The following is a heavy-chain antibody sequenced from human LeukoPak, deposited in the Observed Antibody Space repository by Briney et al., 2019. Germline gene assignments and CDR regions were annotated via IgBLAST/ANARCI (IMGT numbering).Heavy chain of an antibody. Sequence: GGSLRLSCEASGFTFSRYSMSWVRQAPGKGLEWVSVIYSGGSTYYGDSVKGRFTISRDNSKNTLCLQMNSLRAEDTAVYYCARGGYSYGYNVAYYYYYYYMDVWGKGTTVTISS. D-gene: IGHD5-18*01. CDR2: IYSGGST. CDR3: ARGGYSYGYNVAYYYYYYYMDV. J-gene: IGHJ6*03. V-gene: IGHV3-66*01. CDR1: GFTFSRYS.